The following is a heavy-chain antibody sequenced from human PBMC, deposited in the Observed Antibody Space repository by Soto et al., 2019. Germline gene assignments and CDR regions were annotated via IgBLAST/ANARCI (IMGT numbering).Heavy chain of an antibody. J-gene: IGHJ5*02. D-gene: IGHD3-16*02. CDR2: FDPEDGET. V-gene: IGHV1-24*01. CDR3: ARGHIMITFGGVISHNWFDP. CDR1: GYTLTELS. Sequence: ASVKVSCKVSGYTLTELSMHWVRQAPGKGLEWMGGFDPEDGETIYAQKFQGRVTMTEDTSTDTAYMELSSLRSEDTAVYYCARGHIMITFGGVISHNWFDPWGRGTLVTVSS.